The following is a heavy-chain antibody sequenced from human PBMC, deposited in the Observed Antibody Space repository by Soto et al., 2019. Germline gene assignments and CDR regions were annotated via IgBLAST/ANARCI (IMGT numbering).Heavy chain of an antibody. J-gene: IGHJ4*02. Sequence: QVQVVQSGAEVKKPASSVKVSCKTSGGTFNTYTVNWVRLAPGHGLEWMGRFIPILGMANYAQKFQDRVTITADRSTFTAYMELNSLTSDDTAVYYCAITYCRDNSCPRDFDFWGPGTRVTVSS. V-gene: IGHV1-69*02. CDR2: FIPILGMA. CDR3: AITYCRDNSCPRDFDF. D-gene: IGHD2-21*01. CDR1: GGTFNTYT.